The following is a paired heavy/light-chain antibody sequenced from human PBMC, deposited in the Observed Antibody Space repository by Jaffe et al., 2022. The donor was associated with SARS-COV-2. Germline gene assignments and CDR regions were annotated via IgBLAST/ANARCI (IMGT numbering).Light chain of an antibody. CDR3: QQYNNWPRT. J-gene: IGKJ1*01. Sequence: EIVMTQSPATLSVSPGERATLSCRASRTLSSNLAWYQQKPGQAPRLLIYGASTRATGIPARFSGSGSGTEFTLTISSLQSEDFAVYYCQQYNNWPRTFGQGTKVEIK. CDR1: RTLSSN. V-gene: IGKV3-15*01. CDR2: GAS.
Heavy chain of an antibody. J-gene: IGHJ1*01. CDR2: IFSSGST. Sequence: QVQLQESGPGLVKPSQTLSLTCTVSGDSISRGNFYWSWIRQPAGKGLEWIGRIFSSGSTNYNPSLESRVTISLDSSRNQFSLKLSSVTAADTAVYYCAREYGDYDRSCFQHWGQGTLVTVSS. V-gene: IGHV4-61*02. CDR1: GDSISRGNFY. CDR3: AREYGDYDRSCFQH. D-gene: IGHD4-17*01.